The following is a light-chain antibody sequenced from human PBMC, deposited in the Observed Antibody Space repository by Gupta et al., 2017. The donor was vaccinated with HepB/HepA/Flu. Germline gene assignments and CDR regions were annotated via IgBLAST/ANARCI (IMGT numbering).Light chain of an antibody. J-gene: IGKJ1*01. Sequence: DLQMTQSPSSLSASVGDIVTITCRASQTINSYLNWYQQKPGKAPKLLIYAAFSLQSGVPSRFSGSGSATEFKLTISSLQPEDFAIYYCQESYTTHRTFGQGTKVEIE. CDR3: QESYTTHRT. CDR2: AAF. V-gene: IGKV1-39*01. CDR1: QTINSY.